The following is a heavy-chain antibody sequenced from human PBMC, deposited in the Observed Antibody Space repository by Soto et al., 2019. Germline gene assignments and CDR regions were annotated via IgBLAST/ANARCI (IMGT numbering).Heavy chain of an antibody. CDR2: TGGGSGST. J-gene: IGHJ4*02. CDR3: ATRMYSTSWYYFVS. D-gene: IGHD6-13*01. V-gene: IGHV3-23*01. Sequence: EVQLLESGGGFVQPGGSLRLSCAASGFTFINYALSWVRQAPGKGLEWVSTTGGGSGSTSYADSVKGRFSISRENSKNTFYLQMNNLRAEDTALYYCATRMYSTSWYYFVSWGQGTLVTVSS. CDR1: GFTFINYA.